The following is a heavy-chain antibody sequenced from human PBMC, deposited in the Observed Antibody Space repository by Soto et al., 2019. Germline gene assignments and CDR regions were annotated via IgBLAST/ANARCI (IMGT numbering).Heavy chain of an antibody. CDR3: ATGGRGYSSALRFYFEF. CDR1: GGTFSSNA. J-gene: IGHJ4*02. Sequence: QVQLVQSGAEVKKPGSSVKVTCKASGGTFSSNAISWVRQAPGQGLEWMGGIIPIFGTAHYAQKFQGRVTITAAESTGTAFMELSSLKSEDTAVYYCATGGRGYSSALRFYFEFWGQGTLVTVSS. V-gene: IGHV1-69*12. D-gene: IGHD5-18*01. CDR2: IIPIFGTA.